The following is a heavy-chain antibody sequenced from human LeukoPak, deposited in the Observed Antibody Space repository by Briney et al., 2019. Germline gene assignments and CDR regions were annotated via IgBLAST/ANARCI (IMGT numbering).Heavy chain of an antibody. CDR1: GGSISSSSYY. CDR2: IYYSGST. Sequence: SETLSLTCTVSGGSISSSSYYWGWIRQPPGKGLEWIGSIYYSGSTNYNPSLKSRVTISVDTSKNQFSLKLSSVTAADTAVYYCARKRDGYNFNFDYWGQGTLVAVSS. CDR3: ARKRDGYNFNFDY. V-gene: IGHV4-39*07. D-gene: IGHD5-24*01. J-gene: IGHJ4*02.